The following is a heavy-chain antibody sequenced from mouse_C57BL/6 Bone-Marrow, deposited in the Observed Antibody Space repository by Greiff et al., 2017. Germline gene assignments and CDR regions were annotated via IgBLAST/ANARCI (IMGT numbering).Heavy chain of an antibody. Sequence: QVQLQQPGAELARPGASVKMSCKASGYTFTSYTMRWVKQRPGQGLEWIGYINPSSGYTKYNQKFKDKATLTADTSSSTAYMQLSSLTSEDSAVYYCARWERNYDYGGNDTTLTVSS. CDR1: GYTFTSYT. D-gene: IGHD2-1*01. CDR2: INPSSGYT. J-gene: IGHJ2*01. CDR3: ARWERNYDY. V-gene: IGHV1-4*01.